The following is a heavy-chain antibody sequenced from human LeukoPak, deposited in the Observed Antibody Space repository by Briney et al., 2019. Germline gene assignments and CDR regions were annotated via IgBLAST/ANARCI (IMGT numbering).Heavy chain of an antibody. CDR2: IYHSGST. V-gene: IGHV4-38-2*01. D-gene: IGHD2-2*01. CDR3: ARHVGYCSSTSCQDWFDP. J-gene: IGHJ5*02. Sequence: SSETLSLTCAVSGYSISSGYYWGWIRQPPGKGLEWIGSIYHSGSTFYNPSLKSRVTISVDTSKNQFSLKLSSVTAAGTAVYYCARHVGYCSSTSCQDWFDPWGQGTLVTVSS. CDR1: GYSISSGYY.